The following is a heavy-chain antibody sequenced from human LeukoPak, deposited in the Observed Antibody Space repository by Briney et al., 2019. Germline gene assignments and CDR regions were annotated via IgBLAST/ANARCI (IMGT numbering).Heavy chain of an antibody. J-gene: IGHJ4*02. V-gene: IGHV3-21*01. CDR3: ATHDRDYSSSWYCFGY. Sequence: KPGGSLRLSCAASGFTFSSYSMNWVREAPGKGLEWVSSISSSSSYIYYADSVKGRFTISRDNAKTSLYLQMNSLRAEDTAVYYCATHDRDYSSSWYCFGYWGQGTLVTVSS. CDR1: GFTFSSYS. CDR2: ISSSSSYI. D-gene: IGHD6-13*01.